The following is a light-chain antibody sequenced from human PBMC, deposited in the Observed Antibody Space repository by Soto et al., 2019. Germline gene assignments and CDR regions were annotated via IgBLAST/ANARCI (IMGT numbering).Light chain of an antibody. V-gene: IGLV2-11*01. Sequence: QSALTQPRSVSGSPGQSVTISCTGTSSDVGGYNYVSWYQQHPGKAPKLMIYDVSKRPSGVPDRFSGSKSGNTASLTISGLQAEDEADYYCSSYAGNNIVVFGGGTQLTVL. J-gene: IGLJ2*01. CDR1: SSDVGGYNY. CDR2: DVS. CDR3: SSYAGNNIVV.